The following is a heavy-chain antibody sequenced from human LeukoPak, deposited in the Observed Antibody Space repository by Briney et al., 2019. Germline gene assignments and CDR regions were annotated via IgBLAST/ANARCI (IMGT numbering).Heavy chain of an antibody. CDR1: GYTFTGYY. D-gene: IGHD1-14*01. J-gene: IGHJ5*02. CDR2: INPNSGGT. V-gene: IGHV1-2*02. Sequence: ASVKVSCKASGYTFTGYYMHWVRQAPGQGLEWVGWINPNSGGTNYAQKFQGRVTMTRDTSISTAYMELSRLRSDDTAVYYCARALSELTTAFGWFDPWGQGTLVTVSS. CDR3: ARALSELTTAFGWFDP.